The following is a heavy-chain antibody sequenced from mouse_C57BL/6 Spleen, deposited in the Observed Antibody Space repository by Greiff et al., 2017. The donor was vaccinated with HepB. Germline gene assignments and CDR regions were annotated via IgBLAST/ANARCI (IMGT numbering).Heavy chain of an antibody. D-gene: IGHD4-1*01. V-gene: IGHV1-64*01. J-gene: IGHJ2*01. CDR2: IHPNSGST. Sequence: QVQLQQPGAELVKPGASVKLSCKASGYTFTSYWMHWVKQRPGQGLEWIGMIHPNSGSTNYNEKFKSKATLTVDKSSSTAYMQLSSLTSEDSAVYYCARAGFWVFFDYWGQGTTLTVSS. CDR1: GYTFTSYW. CDR3: ARAGFWVFFDY.